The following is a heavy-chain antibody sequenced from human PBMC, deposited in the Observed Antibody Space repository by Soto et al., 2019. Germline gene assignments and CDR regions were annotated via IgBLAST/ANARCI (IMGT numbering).Heavy chain of an antibody. CDR2: IYYSEST. D-gene: IGHD3-22*01. J-gene: IGHJ4*02. V-gene: IGHV4-59*01. CDR3: ARVRGGKWFTTYYFDY. Sequence: SETLSLTCTVSGGSISSYYWSWIRQPPGKGLEWIGYIYYSESTNYNPSLKSRVTISVDTSKNQFSLKLSSVTAADTAVYYCARVRGGKWFTTYYFDYWGQGTLVTVSS. CDR1: GGSISSYY.